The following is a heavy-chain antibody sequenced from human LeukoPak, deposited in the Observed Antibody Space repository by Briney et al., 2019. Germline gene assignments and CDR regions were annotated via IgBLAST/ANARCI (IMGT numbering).Heavy chain of an antibody. CDR2: ISSDGSST. Sequence: AGSLRLSCAASGFTFSSYWMHWLRQAPGQGLVWFLRISSDGSSTNYADSVMGRFTVSRDNAENKLILQMNSLRAEDTAVYYCATLGSYFDYWGQGTLVTVSP. V-gene: IGHV3-74*01. J-gene: IGHJ4*02. CDR1: GFTFSSYW. D-gene: IGHD3-10*01. CDR3: ATLGSYFDY.